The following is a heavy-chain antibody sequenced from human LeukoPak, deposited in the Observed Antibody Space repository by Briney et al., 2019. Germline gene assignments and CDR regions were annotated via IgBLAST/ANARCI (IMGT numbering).Heavy chain of an antibody. D-gene: IGHD5-18*01. Sequence: PGGSLRLSCAASGFTFSSYGMHWVRQAPGKGLEWVAVISYDGSNKYYADSVKGRFTISRDNSKNTLYLQMNSLRAEDTAVYYCAKEREIRGYSYGTPPDYWGQGTLVTVSS. CDR3: AKEREIRGYSYGTPPDY. V-gene: IGHV3-30*18. CDR1: GFTFSSYG. J-gene: IGHJ4*01. CDR2: ISYDGSNK.